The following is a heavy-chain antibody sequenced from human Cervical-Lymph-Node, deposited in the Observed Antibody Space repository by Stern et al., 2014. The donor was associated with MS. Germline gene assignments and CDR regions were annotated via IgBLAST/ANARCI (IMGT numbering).Heavy chain of an antibody. CDR2: TYDRSKWFY. CDR3: ARDFDLGLGFDC. D-gene: IGHD3-9*01. V-gene: IGHV6-1*01. J-gene: IGHJ4*02. CDR1: GDRVSSNSAA. Sequence: QVQLQQSGPGLVKPSQTLSLTCAISGDRVSSNSAAWNWIRQSPSRGLEWLGRTYDRSKWFYDYAESVKSRITINPDTSKNQFSLHLKSGTPEDTAVYYCARDFDLGLGFDCWGQGTLVTVSS.